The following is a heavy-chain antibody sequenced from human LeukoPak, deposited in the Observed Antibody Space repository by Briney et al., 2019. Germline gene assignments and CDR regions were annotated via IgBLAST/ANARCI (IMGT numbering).Heavy chain of an antibody. CDR2: ISGSGGGP. CDR1: GFTFSKYA. Sequence: GGSLRLSCAASGFTFSKYAMSWVRQAPGKGLEWVSGISGSGGGPYYADSVKGRFTISRDNSKNTLYLQMNSLRAEDTAVYYCAKVDSGYYYRSTPFDYWGQGTLVTVSS. CDR3: AKVDSGYYYRSTPFDY. V-gene: IGHV3-23*01. J-gene: IGHJ4*02. D-gene: IGHD3-22*01.